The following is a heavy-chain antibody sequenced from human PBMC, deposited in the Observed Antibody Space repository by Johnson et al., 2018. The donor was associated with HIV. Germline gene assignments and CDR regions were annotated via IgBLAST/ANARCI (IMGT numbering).Heavy chain of an antibody. CDR2: IWYDGSNK. CDR1: GFTFDDYG. V-gene: IGHV3-33*08. J-gene: IGHJ3*02. D-gene: IGHD1-7*01. Sequence: QVQLVESGGGLVQPGRSLRLSCAASGFTFDDYGMHWVRQVPGKGLEWVAVIWYDGSNKYYADSVKGRFTISRDNSKNTLYLQMNSLRAEDTAVYYCARDRAWNYEGAFDIWGQGTMVTVSS. CDR3: ARDRAWNYEGAFDI.